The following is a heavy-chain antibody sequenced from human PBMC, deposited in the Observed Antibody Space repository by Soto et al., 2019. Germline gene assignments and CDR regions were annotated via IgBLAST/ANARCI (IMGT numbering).Heavy chain of an antibody. V-gene: IGHV3-23*01. J-gene: IGHJ6*02. CDR3: ARNYGALYYYYYGMDV. CDR2: ISGSGGST. D-gene: IGHD4-17*01. CDR1: GFTFSSYA. Sequence: GGSLRLSCAASGFTFSSYAMSWVRQAPGQGLEWVSAISGSGGSTYYADSVKGRFTISIDNSKNTLYLQMNSLRAEDTAVYYCARNYGALYYYYYGMDVWGQGTTVTVSS.